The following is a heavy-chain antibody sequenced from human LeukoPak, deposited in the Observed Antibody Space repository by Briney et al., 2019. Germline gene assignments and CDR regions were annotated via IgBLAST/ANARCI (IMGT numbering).Heavy chain of an antibody. CDR1: GGTFSSYA. D-gene: IGHD3-3*01. V-gene: IGHV1-69*05. CDR3: ARVAQTYYDFWSGPHGHPYYYYYMDV. CDR2: IIPIFGTA. Sequence: SVKVSCKASGGTFSSYAISWVRQAPGQGLEWMGGIIPIFGTANYAQKFQGRVTITTDESTSTAYMELSSLRSEDTAVYYCARVAQTYYDFWSGPHGHPYYYYYMDVWGKGTTVTVSS. J-gene: IGHJ6*03.